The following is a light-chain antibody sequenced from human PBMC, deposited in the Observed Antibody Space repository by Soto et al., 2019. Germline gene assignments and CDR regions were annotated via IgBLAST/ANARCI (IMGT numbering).Light chain of an antibody. J-gene: IGLJ2*01. CDR3: YSYTSSSTVL. CDR2: DVS. Sequence: QSVLTQPASVSGSPGQSITISCTGISSDIGGYNYVSWYQQLPGKAPKLMIYDVSNRRSGVSNRFSGSKSGNTASLTISRLEAEDEADYYCYSYTSSSTVLFGGGTKLTVL. CDR1: SSDIGGYNY. V-gene: IGLV2-14*03.